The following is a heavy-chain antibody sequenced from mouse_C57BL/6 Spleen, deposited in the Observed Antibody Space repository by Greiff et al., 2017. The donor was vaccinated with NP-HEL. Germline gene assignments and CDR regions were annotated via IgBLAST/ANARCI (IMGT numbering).Heavy chain of an antibody. CDR2: IHPNSGST. Sequence: QVQLKQPGAELVKPGASVKLSCKASGYTFTSYWMHWVKQRPGQGLEWIGMIHPNSGSTNYNEKFKSKATLTVDKSSSTAYMQLSSLTSEDSAVYYCARDREGIGYYYGSSPFDYWGQGTTLTVSS. D-gene: IGHD1-1*01. V-gene: IGHV1-64*01. CDR3: ARDREGIGYYYGSSPFDY. J-gene: IGHJ2*01. CDR1: GYTFTSYW.